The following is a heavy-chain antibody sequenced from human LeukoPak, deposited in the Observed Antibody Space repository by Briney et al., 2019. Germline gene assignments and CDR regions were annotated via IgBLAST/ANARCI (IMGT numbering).Heavy chain of an antibody. CDR1: GYTFTNFY. D-gene: IGHD3-10*01. CDR3: ARDAPGSGSYFFDY. Sequence: ASVTVSCTASGYTFTNFYMHWVRQVPGQSLEWMGIINPSGGSTSYAQQFHGRVSMTRDTATTTVYMELSSLRSEDTAVYYCARDAPGSGSYFFDYWGQGTLVTVTS. J-gene: IGHJ4*02. CDR2: INPSGGST. V-gene: IGHV1-46*01.